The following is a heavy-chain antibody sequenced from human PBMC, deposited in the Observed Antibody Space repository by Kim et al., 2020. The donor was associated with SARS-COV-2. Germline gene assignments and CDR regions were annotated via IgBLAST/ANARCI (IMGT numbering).Heavy chain of an antibody. Sequence: SETLSLTCDVSGDSITTSYWSWIRQPPGKGLEWIASVHYTGDTKYNPSLRSRVTISLDTSKNQFSLKVTSVTAADTAMFYCAKGSGWFRFWGQGILVTVSS. CDR1: GDSITTSY. J-gene: IGHJ4*02. CDR2: VHYTGDT. V-gene: IGHV4-59*01. CDR3: AKGSGWFRF. D-gene: IGHD6-19*01.